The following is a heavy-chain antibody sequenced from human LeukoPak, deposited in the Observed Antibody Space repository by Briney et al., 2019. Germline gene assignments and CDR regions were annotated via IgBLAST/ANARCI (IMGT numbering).Heavy chain of an antibody. CDR3: AKGRGSSSWYPIDY. D-gene: IGHD6-13*01. V-gene: IGHV3-9*03. J-gene: IGHJ4*02. CDR1: GFTFYDYA. Sequence: PGGSLRLSCAASGFTFYDYAMHWVRQAPGKGLEWVSGISWNSGSIDYADSVKGRFTISRDNAKNSLYLQMKSLRAEDMALYYCAKGRGSSSWYPIDYWGQGTLVTVSS. CDR2: ISWNSGSI.